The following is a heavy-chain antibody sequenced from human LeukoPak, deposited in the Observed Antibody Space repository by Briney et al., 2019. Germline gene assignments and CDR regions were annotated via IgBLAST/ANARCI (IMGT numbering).Heavy chain of an antibody. J-gene: IGHJ4*02. CDR2: ISSSSSYI. CDR1: GFTFSSYS. Sequence: SGRSLRLSCAASGFTFSSYSMNWVRQAPGKGLEWVSSISSSSSYIYYADSVKGRFTISRDNAKNSLYLQMNSLRAEDTAVYYCARASSYYYDSSGYYPEDYFDYWGQGTLVTVSS. D-gene: IGHD3-22*01. CDR3: ARASSYYYDSSGYYPEDYFDY. V-gene: IGHV3-21*01.